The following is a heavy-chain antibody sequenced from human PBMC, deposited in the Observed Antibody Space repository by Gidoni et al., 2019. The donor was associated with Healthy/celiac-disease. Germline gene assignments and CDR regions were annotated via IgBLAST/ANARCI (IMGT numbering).Heavy chain of an antibody. J-gene: IGHJ6*02. Sequence: EVQLVESGGGLVQPGGSLRLSCAASGFTFSSYWMSWVRQAPGKGLEWVANIKQDGSEKYYVDSVKGRFTISRDNAKNSLYLQMNSLRAEDTAVYYCARDKSYGYPYYYYGMDVWGQGTTVTVSS. CDR3: ARDKSYGYPYYYYGMDV. V-gene: IGHV3-7*01. CDR1: GFTFSSYW. CDR2: IKQDGSEK. D-gene: IGHD5-18*01.